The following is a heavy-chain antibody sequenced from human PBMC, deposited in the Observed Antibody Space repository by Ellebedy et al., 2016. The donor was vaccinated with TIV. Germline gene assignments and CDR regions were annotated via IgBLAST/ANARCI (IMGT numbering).Heavy chain of an antibody. V-gene: IGHV4-34*01. Sequence: SETLSLXXAVYGGSFSGYYWSWIRQPPGKGLEWIGEINHSGSTNYNPSLKSRVTISVDTSKNQFSLKLSSVTAADTAVYYCARGLSPIRLRWVTPFQHWGQGTLVTVSS. CDR2: INHSGST. CDR1: GGSFSGYY. D-gene: IGHD5/OR15-5a*01. J-gene: IGHJ1*01. CDR3: ARGLSPIRLRWVTPFQH.